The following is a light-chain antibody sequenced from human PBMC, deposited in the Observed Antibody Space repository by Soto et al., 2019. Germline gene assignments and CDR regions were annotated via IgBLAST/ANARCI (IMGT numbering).Light chain of an antibody. CDR1: QNINTW. Sequence: DIQMTQSPSTVSASVGDRVTITCRASQNINTWLAWYQQKPGKAPKLLILKASSLESGVPSRFSGSGSGTEFALTISSLQPDDLATYYCQQYNNYLWAFGQGTRVEIK. J-gene: IGKJ1*01. CDR2: KAS. V-gene: IGKV1-5*03. CDR3: QQYNNYLWA.